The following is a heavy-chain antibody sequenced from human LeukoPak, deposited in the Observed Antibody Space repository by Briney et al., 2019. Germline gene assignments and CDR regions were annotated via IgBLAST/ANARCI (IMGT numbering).Heavy chain of an antibody. CDR3: ARDSPYGTAGY. V-gene: IGHV3-21*01. J-gene: IGHJ4*02. D-gene: IGHD2-8*02. CDR2: ISISSSYI. Sequence: GESLRLSCAASGFTFSNYNMNWVRQAPGKGLEWVSSISISSSYIYYADSVKGRFTISRDNTKNSLYLQMNSLRAEDTAVYYCARDSPYGTAGYWGQGTLVTVSS. CDR1: GFTFSNYN.